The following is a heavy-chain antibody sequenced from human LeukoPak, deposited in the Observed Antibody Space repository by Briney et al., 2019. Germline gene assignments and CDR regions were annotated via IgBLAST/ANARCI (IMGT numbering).Heavy chain of an antibody. Sequence: PGGSLRLSCAASGFTFSSYAMSWVRQAPGKGLEWVSAISGSGVNTYYADSVRGRFTISRDNSKNTLYLQMNSLRAEDTAVYYCARDLLDYGDYVSGVDYWGQGTLVTVSS. CDR1: GFTFSSYA. J-gene: IGHJ4*02. D-gene: IGHD4-17*01. CDR3: ARDLLDYGDYVSGVDY. CDR2: ISGSGVNT. V-gene: IGHV3-23*01.